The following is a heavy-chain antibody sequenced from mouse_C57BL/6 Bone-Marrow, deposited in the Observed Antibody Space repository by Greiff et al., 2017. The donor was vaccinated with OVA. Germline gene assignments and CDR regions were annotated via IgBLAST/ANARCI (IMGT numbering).Heavy chain of an antibody. CDR1: GYTFTSYW. J-gene: IGHJ4*01. CDR3: ARGLLRAMDY. D-gene: IGHD1-1*01. CDR2: IDPSDSYT. Sequence: QVQLQQPGAELVMPGASVKLSCKASGYTFTSYWMHWVKQRPGQGLEWIGEIDPSDSYTNYNQKFKGKSTLTVDKSSSTAYMQLRSLTSEDSAVYYCARGLLRAMDYWGQGTSVTVSS. V-gene: IGHV1-69*01.